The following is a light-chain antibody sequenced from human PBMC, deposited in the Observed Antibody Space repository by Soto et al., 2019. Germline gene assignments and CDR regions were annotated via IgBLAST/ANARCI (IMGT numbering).Light chain of an antibody. V-gene: IGKV3-20*01. Sequence: EVVLTQSPGTLSLSPGERVTLSCRASQSVASSYLAWYQQKPGRAPRLLFYSASSRATGIPDRFSGSGSGNDFTLTISRLEPEDFAVYYCHHFGSLPETFGQGTNVE. CDR3: HHFGSLPET. J-gene: IGKJ1*01. CDR2: SAS. CDR1: QSVASSY.